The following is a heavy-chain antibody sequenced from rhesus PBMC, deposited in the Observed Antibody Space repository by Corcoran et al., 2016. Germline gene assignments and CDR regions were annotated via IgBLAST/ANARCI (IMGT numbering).Heavy chain of an antibody. J-gene: IGHJ4*01. CDR2: ISSGSTN. CDR1: GSSITSGYY. Sequence: QVQLQESGPGLVKPSETLSLTCAVSGSSITSGYYWAWILPPPGKGREWVGHISSGSTNYLNPSLKSRVMLSVDTDKNQFSLRLSSVTAADTAVYYCARQNGYNYGADDYWGQGVLVTVSS. V-gene: IGHV4S14*01. CDR3: ARQNGYNYGADDY. D-gene: IGHD5-36*01.